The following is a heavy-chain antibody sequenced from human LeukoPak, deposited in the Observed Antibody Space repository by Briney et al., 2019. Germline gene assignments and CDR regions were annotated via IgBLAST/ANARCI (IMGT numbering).Heavy chain of an antibody. Sequence: ASVKVSCKASGYTFTGYDMHWLRQAPGQGLEWMGWINPNSGGTNYAQKLQGRVTMTTDTSTSTAYMELRSLRSDDTAVYYCAREYHDSSGYYFDYWGQGTLVTVSS. CDR1: GYTFTGYD. J-gene: IGHJ4*02. V-gene: IGHV1-2*02. CDR3: AREYHDSSGYYFDY. CDR2: INPNSGGT. D-gene: IGHD3-22*01.